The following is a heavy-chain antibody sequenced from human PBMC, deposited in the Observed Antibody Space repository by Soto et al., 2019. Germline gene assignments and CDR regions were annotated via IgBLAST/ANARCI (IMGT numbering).Heavy chain of an antibody. CDR1: GGSFSGYY. CDR3: ARIKGYDDVWGSYHRYWGYYDY. Sequence: QVQLQQWGAGLLKPSETLSLTCAVYGGSFSGYYWTWIRQPPGKGLEWIGEINHSGSTNYNPSLKRRVTISVDTSKIQYSLKLSSVTAAGTDVYYCARIKGYDDVWGSYHRYWGYYDYWCQGTHITVST. J-gene: IGHJ4*02. CDR2: INHSGST. D-gene: IGHD3-16*01. V-gene: IGHV4-34*01.